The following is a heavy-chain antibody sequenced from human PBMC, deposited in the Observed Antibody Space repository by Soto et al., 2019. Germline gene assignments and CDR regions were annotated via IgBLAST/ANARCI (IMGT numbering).Heavy chain of an antibody. CDR1: GGSISSIDYF. Sequence: PSETLSLTCSVSGGSISSIDYFWSWIRQPPGKGLEWIGFIYHTGTTYYNPSLRSRVTISIDTSKSQFSMKLNSVTAADTAVYYCARVMAAMQNWLDTWGQGTLVTVSS. D-gene: IGHD2-2*01. CDR3: ARVMAAMQNWLDT. J-gene: IGHJ5*02. CDR2: IYHTGTT. V-gene: IGHV4-30-4*01.